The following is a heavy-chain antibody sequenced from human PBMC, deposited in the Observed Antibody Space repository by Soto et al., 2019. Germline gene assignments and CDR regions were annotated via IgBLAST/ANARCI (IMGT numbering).Heavy chain of an antibody. CDR1: GFTFSSYG. CDR2: ISSSSSTI. V-gene: IGHV3-48*01. Sequence: PGGSLRLSCAASGFTFSSYGMNWVRQAPGKGLEWVSYISSSSSTIKYGDSVKGRFTISRDNAENSLYLQMTSLRVEDTAVYYCARDLVHDYWGQGTLVTVSS. CDR3: ARDLVHDY. J-gene: IGHJ4*02.